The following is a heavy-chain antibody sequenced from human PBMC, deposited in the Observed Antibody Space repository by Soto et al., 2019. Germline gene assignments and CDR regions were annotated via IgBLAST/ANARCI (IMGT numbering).Heavy chain of an antibody. CDR2: IIPIFGTA. Sequence: GASVKVSCKASGGTLSSYAISWVRQAPGQGLEWLGGIIPIFGTANYAQKFQGRVTITADESTTTAYMELSSLRSEDTAVYYCARDLDYYDSSGYPKSYGMDVWGQGTTVTVSS. CDR3: ARDLDYYDSSGYPKSYGMDV. V-gene: IGHV1-69*13. CDR1: GGTLSSYA. J-gene: IGHJ6*02. D-gene: IGHD3-22*01.